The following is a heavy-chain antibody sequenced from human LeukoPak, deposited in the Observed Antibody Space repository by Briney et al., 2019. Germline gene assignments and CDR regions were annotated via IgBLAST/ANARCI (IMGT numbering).Heavy chain of an antibody. D-gene: IGHD6-13*01. CDR1: GYTFTGYY. Sequence: GASVKVSCKASGYTFTGYYMHWVRQAPGQGLEWMGWINPNSGGTNYAQKFQGRVTMTRETSISTAYMELSRLRSDDTAVYYCARERSSSWYRNWFDPWGQGTLVTVSS. CDR3: ARERSSSWYRNWFDP. V-gene: IGHV1-2*02. J-gene: IGHJ5*02. CDR2: INPNSGGT.